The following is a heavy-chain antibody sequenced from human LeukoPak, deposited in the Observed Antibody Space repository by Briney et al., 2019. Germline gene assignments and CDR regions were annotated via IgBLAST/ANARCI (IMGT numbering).Heavy chain of an antibody. V-gene: IGHV3-7*04. CDR3: DRGDAFSGDH. CDR1: GFTLSNFW. CDR2: IHPEGNEK. Sequence: GGSLRLSCAVSGFTLSNFWMSWVRQAPGRGLEWVSNIHPEGNEKYHMEFVKGRFTISRDNAKNSLFLQMNGLRVEDTAVYYCDRGDAFSGDHWGQGTLVTVSS. J-gene: IGHJ4*02.